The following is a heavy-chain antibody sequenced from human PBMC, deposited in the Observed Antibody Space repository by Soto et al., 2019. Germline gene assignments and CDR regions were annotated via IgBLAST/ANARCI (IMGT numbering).Heavy chain of an antibody. V-gene: IGHV4-34*01. D-gene: IGHD3-22*01. Sequence: ASETLSLTCAVYGGSFSGYYWSWIRQPPGKGLEWIGEINHSGSTNYNPSLKSRVTISVDTSKNQFSLKLSSVTAADTAVYYCASPPLPYDSPYFDYWGQGTLVTVSS. CDR2: INHSGST. CDR3: ASPPLPYDSPYFDY. CDR1: GGSFSGYY. J-gene: IGHJ4*02.